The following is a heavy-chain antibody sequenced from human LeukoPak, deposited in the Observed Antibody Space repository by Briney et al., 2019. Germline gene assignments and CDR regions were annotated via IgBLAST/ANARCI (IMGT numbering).Heavy chain of an antibody. D-gene: IGHD5-18*01. CDR2: FDPEDGET. CDR1: GYTLTELS. CDR3: ATDLYPHTATQTDY. V-gene: IGHV1-24*01. J-gene: IGHJ4*02. Sequence: ASVKVSCKVSGYTLTELSMHWVRQAPGKGLEWMGGFDPEDGETIYAQKFQGRVTMTEDTSTDTAYMELSSLRSEDTAVYYCATDLYPHTATQTDYWGQGTLVTVSS.